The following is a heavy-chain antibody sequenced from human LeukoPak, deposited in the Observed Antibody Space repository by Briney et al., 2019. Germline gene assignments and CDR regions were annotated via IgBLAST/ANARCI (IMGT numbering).Heavy chain of an antibody. CDR3: ARVHSDNYFDY. Sequence: GGSLRLSCAASGFTFSSYEMNWVRQAPGKGLEWVSYISSSGSTIYYADSVKGRFTISRDNAKNSLYLRMNSLRAEDTAVYYCARVHSDNYFDYWGQGTLVTVSS. J-gene: IGHJ4*02. V-gene: IGHV3-48*03. CDR1: GFTFSSYE. CDR2: ISSSGSTI. D-gene: IGHD1-26*01.